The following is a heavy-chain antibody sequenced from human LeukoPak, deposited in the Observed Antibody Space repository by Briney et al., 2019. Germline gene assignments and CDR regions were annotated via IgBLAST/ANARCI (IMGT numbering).Heavy chain of an antibody. Sequence: GGSLRLSCAASGFRFSNAWMSWVRQAPGKGLEWVGRIKSKSDGGTTDYAAPVKGRFSISRDDSKNMLFLQMNSLKTDDTAVYYCTTDYYYDTSEEKIEYWGQGTLVTVSS. CDR2: IKSKSDGGTT. D-gene: IGHD3-22*01. CDR1: GFRFSNAW. CDR3: TTDYYYDTSEEKIEY. V-gene: IGHV3-15*01. J-gene: IGHJ4*02.